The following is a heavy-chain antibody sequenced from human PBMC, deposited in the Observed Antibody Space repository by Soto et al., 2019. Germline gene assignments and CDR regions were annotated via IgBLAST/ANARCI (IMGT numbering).Heavy chain of an antibody. CDR1: GTSVRHFY. Sequence: SETLSLTCKVSGTSVRHFYWSWIRQSAGKGLEWIGRIYSTGTTNFNPSLKSRLTMSRDMSKNQVSLNLTSVTAADTAVYYCVRDRADFSSTYYHYFSVWGRGTLVTVSS. CDR2: IYSTGTT. V-gene: IGHV4-4*07. CDR3: VRDRADFSSTYYHYFSV. D-gene: IGHD6-13*01. J-gene: IGHJ2*01.